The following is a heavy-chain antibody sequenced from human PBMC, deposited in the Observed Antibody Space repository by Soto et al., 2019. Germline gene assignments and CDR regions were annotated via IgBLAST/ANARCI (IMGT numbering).Heavy chain of an antibody. Sequence: QVQLVESGGGVVQPGRSLRLSCAASGFTFSSYAMHWVRQAPGKGLEWVAVISYDGSNKYYADSVKGRFTISRDNSKNTLYLQMNSLRAEDTAVYYCARAGTAMIVVVEFDYWGQGTLVTDSS. CDR3: ARAGTAMIVVVEFDY. CDR2: ISYDGSNK. V-gene: IGHV3-30-3*01. CDR1: GFTFSSYA. D-gene: IGHD3-22*01. J-gene: IGHJ4*02.